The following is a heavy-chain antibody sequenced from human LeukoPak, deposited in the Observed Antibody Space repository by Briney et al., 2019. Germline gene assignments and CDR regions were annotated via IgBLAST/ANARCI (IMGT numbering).Heavy chain of an antibody. CDR3: ARAIRSMTTVTTPLDY. D-gene: IGHD4-17*01. V-gene: IGHV3-48*04. J-gene: IGHJ4*02. CDR1: GFTFSSCS. CDR2: ISSSGSTI. Sequence: AGGSLRLSCAASGFTFSSCSMNRVRQAPGKGLEWVSYISSSGSTIYYADSVKGRFTISRDNAKNSLYLQMNSLRAEDTAVYYCARAIRSMTTVTTPLDYWGQGTLVTVTS.